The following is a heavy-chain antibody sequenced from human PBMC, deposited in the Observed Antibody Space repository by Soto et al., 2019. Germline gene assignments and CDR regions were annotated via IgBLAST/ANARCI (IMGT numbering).Heavy chain of an antibody. CDR1: GFSLSTSGVG. Sequence: SGPTLVNPTQTLTLTCTFSGFSLSTSGVGVGWIRQPPGKALEWLALIYWDDDKRYSPSLKSRLTITKDTSKNQVVLTMTNMDPVDTATYYCAHSDYDILTGYYQNWFDPWGQGPLVTVSS. D-gene: IGHD3-9*01. CDR2: IYWDDDK. V-gene: IGHV2-5*02. CDR3: AHSDYDILTGYYQNWFDP. J-gene: IGHJ5*02.